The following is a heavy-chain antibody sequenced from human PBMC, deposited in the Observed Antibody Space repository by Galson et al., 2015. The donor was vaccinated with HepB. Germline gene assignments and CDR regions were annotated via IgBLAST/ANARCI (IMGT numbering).Heavy chain of an antibody. J-gene: IGHJ4*02. V-gene: IGHV3-33*01. CDR2: IWYDGSNQ. D-gene: IGHD3-10*01. CDR1: GFTLSSFG. Sequence: SLRLSCAASGFTLSSFGMHWVRQAPGKGLEWVALIWYDGSNQYYADSVKGRFTISRDNSKNTLYLQMNSLRADDPAVYYCAREILLVEKLFFLDYWGQGTLVTVSS. CDR3: AREILLVEKLFFLDY.